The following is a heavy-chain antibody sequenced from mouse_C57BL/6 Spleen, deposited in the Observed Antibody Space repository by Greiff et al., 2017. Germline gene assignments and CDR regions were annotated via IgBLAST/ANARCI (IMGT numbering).Heavy chain of an antibody. CDR1: GYTFTSYW. J-gene: IGHJ3*01. CDR2: IHPSDSDT. D-gene: IGHD2-5*01. CDR3: AIGGDYSNPWFAY. Sequence: QVQLQQPGAELVKPGASVKVSFKASGYTFTSYWMHWVKQRPGQGLEWIGRIHPSDSDTNYNQKFKGKATLTVDKSSSTAYMQISSLTSEDSAVYYCAIGGDYSNPWFAYWGQGTLVTVSA. V-gene: IGHV1-74*01.